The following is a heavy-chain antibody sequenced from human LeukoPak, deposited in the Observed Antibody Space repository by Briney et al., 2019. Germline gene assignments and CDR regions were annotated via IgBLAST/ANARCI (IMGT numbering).Heavy chain of an antibody. CDR1: GGSISDNY. D-gene: IGHD5-12*01. CDR3: GGATGNYYAMDV. Sequence: SETLSLTCTVSGGSISDNYGSWIRQPAGKGLEWIGRIYTSGSTNYNPSLKTRLAMSVDTSKNQFSLKLSSVTAADTAVYYCGGATGNYYAMDVWGQGTTVTVSS. CDR2: IYTSGST. J-gene: IGHJ6*02. V-gene: IGHV4-4*07.